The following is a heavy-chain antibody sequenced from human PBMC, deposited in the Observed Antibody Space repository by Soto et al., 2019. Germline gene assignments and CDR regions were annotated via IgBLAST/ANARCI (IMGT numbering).Heavy chain of an antibody. J-gene: IGHJ4*02. V-gene: IGHV3-23*01. CDR2: ISTSGAAT. CDR3: AKGGTMRCFDY. Sequence: EVQLLEAGGGLVQPGGSLRLSCAASGFTFSSYVMNWVRQAPGTGVEWVSGISTSGAATYDADSVKGRFTISRDNSKNTLYLQMNSLRDEDTAVYYCAKGGTMRCFDYWGQGSLVTVSS. D-gene: IGHD2-2*01. CDR1: GFTFSSYV.